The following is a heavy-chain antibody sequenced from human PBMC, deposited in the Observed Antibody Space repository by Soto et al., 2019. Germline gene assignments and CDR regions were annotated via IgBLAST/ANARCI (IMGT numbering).Heavy chain of an antibody. J-gene: IGHJ6*02. Sequence: QLQLQESGPGLVKPSETLSLTCTVSGGSISSSSYYWGWIRQPPGKGLEWIGRIYYSGSTYYNPSLKSRVTISVDTSKNQFSLKLSSVTAADTAVYYCARQGRRPTYYYYGMDVWGQGTTVTVSS. CDR2: IYYSGST. CDR1: GGSISSSSYY. V-gene: IGHV4-39*01. CDR3: ARQGRRPTYYYYGMDV. D-gene: IGHD3-10*01.